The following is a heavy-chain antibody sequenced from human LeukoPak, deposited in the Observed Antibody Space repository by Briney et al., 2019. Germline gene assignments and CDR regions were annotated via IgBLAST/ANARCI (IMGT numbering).Heavy chain of an antibody. CDR1: GFTFSSYG. CDR3: AKDQLHYDYVWGSYPWIGAFDI. J-gene: IGHJ3*02. V-gene: IGHV3-30*02. Sequence: GGSLRLSCAASGFTFSSYGMHWVRQAPGKGLEWVAFIRYDGSNKYYADSVKGRFTISRDNSKNTLYLQMNSLRAEDTAVYYCAKDQLHYDYVWGSYPWIGAFDIWGQGTMVTVSS. CDR2: IRYDGSNK. D-gene: IGHD3-16*01.